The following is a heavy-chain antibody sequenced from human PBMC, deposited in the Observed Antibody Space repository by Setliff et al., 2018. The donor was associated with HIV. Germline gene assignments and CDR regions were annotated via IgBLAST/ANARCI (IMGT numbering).Heavy chain of an antibody. Sequence: GGSLRLSCAASGFSLNIAWMNWVRQAPGKGLEWIGRSKNKAAGETTEYAAPVKDRLIISRDDSKNMLYLQINSLKNEDTAVYYCTTGLYCSSTSCYPIPYYYYYYMDVWGKGTTVTVSS. CDR2: SKNKAAGETT. CDR3: TTGLYCSSTSCYPIPYYYYYYMDV. V-gene: IGHV3-15*07. D-gene: IGHD2-2*01. J-gene: IGHJ6*03. CDR1: GFSLNIAW.